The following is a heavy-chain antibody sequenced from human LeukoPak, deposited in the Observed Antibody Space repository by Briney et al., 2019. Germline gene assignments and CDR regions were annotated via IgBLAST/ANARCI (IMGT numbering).Heavy chain of an antibody. CDR1: GGSISPFY. CDR2: IYYTGGT. CDR3: ATGRIVVAHTGAFDI. V-gene: IGHV4-59*12. Sequence: KPSETLSLTCTFSGGSISPFYWNWIRQPPGKGLEWIGYIYYTGGTSYSPSLNSRATISVDTSKNQISLKLNSVTAADTAVYYCATGRIVVAHTGAFDIWGQGTMVPISS. J-gene: IGHJ3*02. D-gene: IGHD3-22*01.